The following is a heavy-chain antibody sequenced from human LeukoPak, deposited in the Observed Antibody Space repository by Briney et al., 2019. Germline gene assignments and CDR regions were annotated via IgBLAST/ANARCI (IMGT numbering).Heavy chain of an antibody. D-gene: IGHD3-22*01. CDR1: GGSITTRSYY. CDR3: ARDPGAYYDSSGYPNWFDP. V-gene: IGHV4-39*07. J-gene: IGHJ5*02. CDR2: MHHSGST. Sequence: SETLSLTCTVSGGSITTRSYYWGWIRQPPGKGLEWIGSMHHSGSTYYNPSLKSRVTTSVDTSKNQFSLKLSSVTAADTAVYYCARDPGAYYDSSGYPNWFDPWGQGTLVTVSS.